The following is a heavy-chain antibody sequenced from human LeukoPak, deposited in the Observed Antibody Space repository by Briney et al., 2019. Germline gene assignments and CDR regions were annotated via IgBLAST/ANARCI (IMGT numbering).Heavy chain of an antibody. CDR1: GYTFTSYY. D-gene: IGHD6-19*01. J-gene: IGHJ5*02. V-gene: IGHV1-8*02. CDR3: ARTLAVAGLNWFDP. Sequence: ASVKVSCKASGYTFTSYYMHWERQATGQGLEWMGWMNPNSGNTGYAQKFQGRVTMTRNTSISTAYMELSSLRSEDTAVYYCARTLAVAGLNWFDPWGQGTLVTVSS. CDR2: MNPNSGNT.